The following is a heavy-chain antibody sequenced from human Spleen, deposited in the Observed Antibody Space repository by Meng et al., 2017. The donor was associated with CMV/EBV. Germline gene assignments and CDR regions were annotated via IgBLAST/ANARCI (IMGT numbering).Heavy chain of an antibody. CDR2: MHYSGST. V-gene: IGHV4-31*02. J-gene: IGHJ4*02. CDR1: GGSISSGGYY. Sequence: SGGSISSGGYYWSWIRQHPGKGLEWIGYMHYSGSTYYNPSLKSRVTTSIDTSKNQFSLKLSSVTAADTAVYYCARHLGDFWRGDHGYWGQGAPVTVSS. CDR3: ARHLGDFWRGDHGY. D-gene: IGHD3-3*01.